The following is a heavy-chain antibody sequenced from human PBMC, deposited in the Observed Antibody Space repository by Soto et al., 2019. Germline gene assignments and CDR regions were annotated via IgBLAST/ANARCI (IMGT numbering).Heavy chain of an antibody. CDR3: ARDLNFSLTFHYYVIDV. CDR2: MNPNSGNT. Sequence: GASVKVSCKASGYTFTSYDINWVRQATGQGLEWMGWMNPNSGNTGYAQKFQGRVTMTRNTSISTAYMEVSSLTSEDTAVYYCARDLNFSLTFHYYVIDVWGQRSSDTGSS. CDR1: GYTFTSYD. J-gene: IGHJ6*02. V-gene: IGHV1-8*01.